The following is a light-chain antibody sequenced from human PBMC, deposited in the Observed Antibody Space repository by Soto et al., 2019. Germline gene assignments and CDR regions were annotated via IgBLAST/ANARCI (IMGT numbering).Light chain of an antibody. CDR1: QSVSSSY. V-gene: IGKV3-20*01. J-gene: IGKJ1*01. CDR3: HQYDESLWT. Sequence: EIVLTQSPGTLSLSPGERATLSCRASQSVSSSYVAWYQQKPGQAPRLLIYGASSRATGIPDRFSGSGSGTDFTLTISRLEPEDLAVDYCHQYDESLWTLGQVTKVEIK. CDR2: GAS.